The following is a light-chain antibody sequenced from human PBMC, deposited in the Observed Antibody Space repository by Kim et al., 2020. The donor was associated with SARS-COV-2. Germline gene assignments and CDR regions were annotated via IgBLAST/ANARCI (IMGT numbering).Light chain of an antibody. CDR2: DAP. CDR1: QSVDRY. CDR3: QQRNNWPPVT. V-gene: IGKV3-11*01. J-gene: IGKJ5*01. Sequence: SPGERATLSCRASQSVDRYLAWYQQKPGQAPRLLIYDAPNRATGIPARFTGSGSGTDFTLTISSLEPEDFAVYYCQQRNNWPPVTFGQGTRLEIK.